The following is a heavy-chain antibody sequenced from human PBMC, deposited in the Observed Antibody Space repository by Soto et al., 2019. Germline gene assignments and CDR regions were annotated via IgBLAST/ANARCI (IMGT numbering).Heavy chain of an antibody. CDR1: GYSFTNYW. CDR3: ARQAYYDSSGYNYYGMDV. CDR2: IYPGDSDT. Sequence: PGESLKISCKGSGYSFTNYWIGWVRQMPGKGLEWMGIIYPGDSDTRYSPSFQGQVTISADKSISTAYLQWGSLKASDTAMYYCARQAYYDSSGYNYYGMDVWGQGTTVTVSS. J-gene: IGHJ6*02. V-gene: IGHV5-51*01. D-gene: IGHD3-22*01.